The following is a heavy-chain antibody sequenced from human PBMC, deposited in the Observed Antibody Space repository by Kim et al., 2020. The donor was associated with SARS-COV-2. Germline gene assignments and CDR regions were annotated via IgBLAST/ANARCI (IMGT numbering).Heavy chain of an antibody. J-gene: IGHJ4*01. Sequence: GGSLRLSCAASGFTFSIYSMNWVRQAPGKGLEWVSSISSSTSYIDYADSVKGRFTISRDNAKNSLYLQMNSLRAEDTAVYYCARDQYGDYNLDYWGHGTLVTVSS. V-gene: IGHV3-21*01. CDR1: GFTFSIYS. CDR2: ISSSTSYI. CDR3: ARDQYGDYNLDY. D-gene: IGHD4-17*01.